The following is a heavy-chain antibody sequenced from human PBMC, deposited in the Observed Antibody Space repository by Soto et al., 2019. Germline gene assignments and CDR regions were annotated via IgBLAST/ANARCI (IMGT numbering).Heavy chain of an antibody. Sequence: PGESLKISCKGSGYSFTSYWIGWVRQMPGKGLEWMGIIYPGDSDTRYSPSFQGQVTISADKSISTAYLQWSSLKASDTAMYYCARLGYSYGSQYYYYGMDVWGQGTTVTVSS. J-gene: IGHJ6*02. CDR2: IYPGDSDT. CDR3: ARLGYSYGSQYYYYGMDV. CDR1: GYSFTSYW. V-gene: IGHV5-51*01. D-gene: IGHD5-18*01.